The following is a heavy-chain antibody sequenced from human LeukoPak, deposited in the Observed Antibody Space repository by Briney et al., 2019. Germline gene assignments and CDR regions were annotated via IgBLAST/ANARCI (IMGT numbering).Heavy chain of an antibody. J-gene: IGHJ3*02. D-gene: IGHD2/OR15-2a*01. CDR2: ISGSGGRT. CDR1: GFTVSSNY. V-gene: IGHV3-23*01. Sequence: GGSLRLSCAASGFTVSSNYMSWVRQAPGKGLEGVSTISGSGGRTYYADSVKGRFTISRDNSKNTLYLQINSLRAEDTAVYYCAIFYSPSTGESAFDIWGQGTMVPVSS. CDR3: AIFYSPSTGESAFDI.